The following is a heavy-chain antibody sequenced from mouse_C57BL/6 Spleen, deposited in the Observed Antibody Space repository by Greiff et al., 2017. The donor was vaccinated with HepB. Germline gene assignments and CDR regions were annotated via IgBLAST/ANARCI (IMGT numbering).Heavy chain of an antibody. Sequence: EVQLQQSGPVLVKPGASVKMSCKASGYTFTDYYMNWVKQSHGKSLEWIGVINPYNGGTSYNQKFKGKATLTVDKSSSTAYMELNSLPSEDSAVYYCARSGGYGFAYWGQGTLVTVSA. CDR1: GYTFTDYY. V-gene: IGHV1-19*01. CDR3: ARSGGYGFAY. J-gene: IGHJ3*01. CDR2: INPYNGGT. D-gene: IGHD2-2*01.